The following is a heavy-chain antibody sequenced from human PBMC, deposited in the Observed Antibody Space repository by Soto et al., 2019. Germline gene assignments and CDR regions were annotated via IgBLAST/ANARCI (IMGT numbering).Heavy chain of an antibody. CDR1: GFTFSSYG. J-gene: IGHJ5*02. CDR3: AKDMDPRRSNWFDP. CDR2: ISYDGSNK. D-gene: IGHD3-10*01. V-gene: IGHV3-30*18. Sequence: PGGSLRLSCAASGFTFSSYGMHWVRQAPGKGLEWVAVISYDGSNKYYADSVKGRFTISRDNSKNTLYLQMNSLRAEDTAVYYCAKDMDPRRSNWFDPWGQGTLVTVSS.